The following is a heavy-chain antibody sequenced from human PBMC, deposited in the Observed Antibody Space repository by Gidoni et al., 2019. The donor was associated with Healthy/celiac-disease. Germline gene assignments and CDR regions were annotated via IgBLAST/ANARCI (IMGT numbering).Heavy chain of an antibody. CDR3: ARHIGTGAAAGTLQH. D-gene: IGHD6-13*01. J-gene: IGHJ1*01. Sequence: QLQLQESGPGLVKPSETLSLTCTVSGGSISSSSYYWGWIRQPPGKGLEWIGSIYYSGSTYYNPSLKSRVTISVDTSKNQFSLKLSAVTAADTAVYYCARHIGTGAAAGTLQHWGQGTLVTVSS. CDR1: GGSISSSSYY. V-gene: IGHV4-39*01. CDR2: IYYSGST.